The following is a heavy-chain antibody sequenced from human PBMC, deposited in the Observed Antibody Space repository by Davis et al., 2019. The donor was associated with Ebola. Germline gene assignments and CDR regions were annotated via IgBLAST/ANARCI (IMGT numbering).Heavy chain of an antibody. CDR2: ISSGSFTI. CDR1: GITFSRYS. CDR3: ARWSILGQ. Sequence: PGGSLRLSCAASGITFSRYSMNWVRQAPGKGLEWVAFISSGSFTIHYADSVKGRFTIFRDNAKNSLFLQMNSLRDEDTAVYYCARWSILGQWGQGTLVTVSS. D-gene: IGHD3-3*01. J-gene: IGHJ4*02. V-gene: IGHV3-48*02.